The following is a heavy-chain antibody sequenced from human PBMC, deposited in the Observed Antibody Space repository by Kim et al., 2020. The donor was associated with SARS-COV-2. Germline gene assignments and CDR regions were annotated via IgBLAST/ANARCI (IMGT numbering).Heavy chain of an antibody. Sequence: STYYNPALKSRVTISIDTSKNHFSLNLTSVTAADTAAYYCARRSIFWYFDNWGRGTLVAVSS. CDR3: ARRSIFWYFDN. CDR2: ST. D-gene: IGHD3-3*01. V-gene: IGHV4-39*02. J-gene: IGHJ2*01.